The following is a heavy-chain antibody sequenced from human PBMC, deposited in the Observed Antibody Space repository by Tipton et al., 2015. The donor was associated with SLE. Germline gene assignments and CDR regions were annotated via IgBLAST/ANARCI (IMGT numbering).Heavy chain of an antibody. J-gene: IGHJ4*02. V-gene: IGHV4-59*01. CDR3: ARDKWELPDY. D-gene: IGHD1-26*01. CDR2: IYYSGST. Sequence: TLSLTCTVSGGSISYFYWSWIRQPPGKGLEWIGYIYYSGSTNYNPSLKSRVTISVDTSKNQFSLKLSSVTAADTAVYYCARDKWELPDYWGQGTLVTVSS. CDR1: GGSISYFY.